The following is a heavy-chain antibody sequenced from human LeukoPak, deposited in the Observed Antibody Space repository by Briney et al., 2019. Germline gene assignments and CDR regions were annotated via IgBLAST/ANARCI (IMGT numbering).Heavy chain of an antibody. V-gene: IGHV3-48*03. J-gene: IGHJ6*03. CDR3: ASRYYYGSGSYYYYYYYMDV. Sequence: GGSLRLSCAASGFTFSSYEMNWVRQAPGKGLEWVSYISSSGSTIYYADSVKGRFTISRDNAKNSLYLQMNSLRAEDTAVYYCASRYYYGSGSYYYYYYYMDVWGKGTTVTISS. CDR2: ISSSGSTI. CDR1: GFTFSSYE. D-gene: IGHD3-10*01.